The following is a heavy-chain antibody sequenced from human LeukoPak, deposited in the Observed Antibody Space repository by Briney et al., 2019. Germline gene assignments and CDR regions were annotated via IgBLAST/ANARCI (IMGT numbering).Heavy chain of an antibody. CDR2: ISAYNGNT. J-gene: IGHJ4*02. CDR3: ARDQGSVGFDY. Sequence: ASVKVSCKASGYTFTSYAMHWVRQAPGQGLEWMGWISAYNGNTNYAQKLQGRVTMTTDTSTSTAYMELRSLRSDDTAVYYCARDQGSVGFDYWGQGTLVTVSS. CDR1: GYTFTSYA. V-gene: IGHV1-18*01. D-gene: IGHD2-15*01.